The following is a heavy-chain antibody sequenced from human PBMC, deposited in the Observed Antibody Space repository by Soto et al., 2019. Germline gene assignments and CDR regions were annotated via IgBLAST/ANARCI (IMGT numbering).Heavy chain of an antibody. D-gene: IGHD3-22*01. CDR1: GFTFGDYA. V-gene: IGHV3-49*04. Sequence: SLRLSCTASGFTFGDYAMNWVRQAPGRGLEWVSFIRNKGYGETTDYAASVKGRFTISRDDSKSIAYLQMNSLKTEDTAVYYCTRGRPYYYDTSGYFDCWGQGTLVTVS. CDR2: IRNKGYGETT. CDR3: TRGRPYYYDTSGYFDC. J-gene: IGHJ4*02.